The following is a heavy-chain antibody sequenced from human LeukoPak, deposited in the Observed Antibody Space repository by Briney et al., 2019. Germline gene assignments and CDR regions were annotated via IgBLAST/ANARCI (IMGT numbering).Heavy chain of an antibody. J-gene: IGHJ4*02. CDR3: ARVQLERLDY. D-gene: IGHD1-1*01. V-gene: IGHV3-11*05. CDR1: AFTLSDYY. CDR2: IGGSSSYT. Sequence: GGSLRLSCAASAFTLSDYYMSWVRQAPGKGLEWVSYIGGSSSYTNYADSVGGRFTISRDTAKNSLFLQMNSLRVEDTAVYYCARVQLERLDYWGQGTLVTVSS.